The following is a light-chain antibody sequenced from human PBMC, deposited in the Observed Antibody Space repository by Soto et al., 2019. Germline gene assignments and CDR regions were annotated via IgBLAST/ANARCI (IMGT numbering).Light chain of an antibody. Sequence: IVLTQSPVTLSLSPSEIATPSCRTSRSVSSSYLAWYQQKPGQAPRLLIYGASTRATGIPARFSGSGSGTEFTLTISSLQSEDFTTYYCQQYNSYSWTFGQGTKVDI. V-gene: IGKV3D-7*01. J-gene: IGKJ1*01. CDR3: QQYNSYSWT. CDR1: RSVSSSY. CDR2: GAS.